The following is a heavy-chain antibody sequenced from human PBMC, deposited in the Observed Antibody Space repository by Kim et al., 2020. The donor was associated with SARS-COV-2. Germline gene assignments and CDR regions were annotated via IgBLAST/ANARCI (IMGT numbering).Heavy chain of an antibody. CDR1: GFTFSSYD. D-gene: IGHD3-10*01. J-gene: IGHJ3*02. CDR2: IGTAGDT. V-gene: IGHV3-13*01. CDR3: ARGTTLSGDGAFDI. Sequence: GGSLRLSCAASGFTFSSYDMHWVRQATGKGLEWVSAIGTAGDTYYPGSVKGRFTISRENAKNSLYLQMNSLRAGDTAVYYCARGTTLSGDGAFDIWGQGTMVTVSS.